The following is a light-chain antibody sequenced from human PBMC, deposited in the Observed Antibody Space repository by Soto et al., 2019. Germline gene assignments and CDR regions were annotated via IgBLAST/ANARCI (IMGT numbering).Light chain of an antibody. V-gene: IGLV2-23*02. J-gene: IGLJ1*01. Sequence: QSALTQPASVSGSPGQSITISCTGTSSNIGAYNLVTWLQHHPGKVPKVLIYAVSRRPSGVSNRFSGSKSGNTASLTISGLQAEDEADYFCSSHLFSLTYVFGTGTKVTVL. CDR2: AVS. CDR3: SSHLFSLTYV. CDR1: SSNIGAYNL.